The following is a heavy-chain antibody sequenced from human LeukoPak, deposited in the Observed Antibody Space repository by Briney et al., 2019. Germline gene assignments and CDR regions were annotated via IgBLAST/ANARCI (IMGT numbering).Heavy chain of an antibody. CDR2: ISGSGGST. D-gene: IGHD3-9*01. V-gene: IGHV3-23*01. CDR3: AKDLDDILTGYDY. J-gene: IGHJ4*02. Sequence: GGSLRLSCAASGFTFSSYAMSWVRRAPGKGLEWVSAISGSGGSTYYADSVKGRFTISRDNSKNTLYLQMNSLRAEDTAVYYCAKDLDDILTGYDYWGQGTLVTVSS. CDR1: GFTFSSYA.